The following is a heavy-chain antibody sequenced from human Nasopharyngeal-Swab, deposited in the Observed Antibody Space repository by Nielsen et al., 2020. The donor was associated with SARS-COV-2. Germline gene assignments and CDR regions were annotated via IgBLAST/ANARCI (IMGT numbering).Heavy chain of an antibody. CDR1: GYTFTSYG. V-gene: IGHV1-18*01. CDR2: ISAYNGNT. D-gene: IGHD3-10*01. J-gene: IGHJ6*02. CDR3: ASRIRPYYGSGSYSYHYGMDV. Sequence: ASVKVSCKASGYTFTSYGISWVRQAPGQGPEWMGWISAYNGNTSYAQKLQGRVTMTTDTSTSTAYMELRSLRSDDTAVYYCASRIRPYYGSGSYSYHYGMDVWGQGTTVTVSS.